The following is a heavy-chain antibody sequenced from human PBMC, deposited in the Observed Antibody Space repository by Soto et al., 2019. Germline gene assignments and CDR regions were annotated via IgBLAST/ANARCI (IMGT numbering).Heavy chain of an antibody. Sequence: SETLSLTCTVNGGSLTGYYWSWIRQPPGKGLEWIGEVKDGGSTNYSPSLRGRVSISADTSKNHFSLRLNSVTAADTAVYFCARGQEGIVATHWDQGALVNVSS. D-gene: IGHD5-12*01. J-gene: IGHJ4*02. CDR3: ARGQEGIVATH. CDR2: VKDGGST. V-gene: IGHV4-34*01. CDR1: GGSLTGYY.